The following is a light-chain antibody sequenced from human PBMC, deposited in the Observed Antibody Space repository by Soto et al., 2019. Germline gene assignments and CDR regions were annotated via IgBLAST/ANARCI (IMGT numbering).Light chain of an antibody. CDR1: SSNIGAGCD. V-gene: IGLV1-40*01. Sequence: QSVLTQPPSVSGAPGQRVTISCTGSSSNIGAGCDVHWYQQLPGTAPKLLIYGNSNRPSGVPDRFSGSKSGNTASLTVSGLQAEDEADYYCSSYAGSNNYVFGTGTKLTVL. J-gene: IGLJ1*01. CDR3: SSYAGSNNYV. CDR2: GNS.